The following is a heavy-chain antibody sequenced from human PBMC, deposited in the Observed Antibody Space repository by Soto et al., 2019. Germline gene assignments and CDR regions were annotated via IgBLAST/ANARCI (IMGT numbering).Heavy chain of an antibody. CDR1: GYTFTSYY. J-gene: IGHJ6*02. D-gene: IGHD3-22*01. CDR2: INPSGGST. V-gene: IGHV1-46*01. Sequence: ASVKVSCKASGYTFTSYYMHWVRQAPGQGLEWMGIINPSGGSTSYAQKFQGRVTITRDTSTSTVYMELSSLRSEDTAVYYCARDFYDSSGYYYYYYGMDVWGQGTTVTVSS. CDR3: ARDFYDSSGYYYYYYGMDV.